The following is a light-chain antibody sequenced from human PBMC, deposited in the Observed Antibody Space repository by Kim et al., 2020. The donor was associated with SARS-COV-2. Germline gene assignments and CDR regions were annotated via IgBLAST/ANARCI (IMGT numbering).Light chain of an antibody. CDR3: ETWDSNTRV. J-gene: IGLJ3*02. CDR1: SGHSSYV. Sequence: PFKLTCTLSSGHSSYVIAWHQHQPGKAPHYLMKLEGSGGYDKGSGVPDRFSGSSSGADRYLTISNLQSEDEADYYCETWDSNTRVFGGGTQLTVL. CDR2: LEGSGGY. V-gene: IGLV4-60*03.